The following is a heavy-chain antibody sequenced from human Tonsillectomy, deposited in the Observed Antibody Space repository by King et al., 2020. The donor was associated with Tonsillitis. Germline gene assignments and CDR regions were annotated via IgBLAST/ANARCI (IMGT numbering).Heavy chain of an antibody. CDR1: GGSVTNNRYS. CDR3: ASGGVQWLVGPWDPIGRRATIWLEA. J-gene: IGHJ5*02. CDR2: MDSSDST. D-gene: IGHD6-19*01. V-gene: IGHV4-30-4*07. Sequence: VQLQESGPGLVKPSQTLSLSCAVSGGSVTNNRYSWTWIRQPPGKGLEWVAYMDSSDSTNYSPPLQSRVTMSIDSSRNQFFLNVNSVTAADTAVYYCASGGVQWLVGPWDPIGRRATIWLEAWGRGTLVTVSS.